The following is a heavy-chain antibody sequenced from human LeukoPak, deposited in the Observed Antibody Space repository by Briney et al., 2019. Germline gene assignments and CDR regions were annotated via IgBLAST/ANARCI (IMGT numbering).Heavy chain of an antibody. CDR1: GFTFDDYG. CDR2: INWNGGST. J-gene: IGHJ4*02. CDR3: ASYIVGPTLDY. V-gene: IGHV3-20*04. Sequence: GGSLRLSCAASGFTFDDYGMSWVRQAPGKGLEWVSGINWNGGSTGYVDSVKGRFTISRDNAKRSLYLQMNSLRAGDTAVYFCASYIVGPTLDYWGQGTLVTVSS. D-gene: IGHD1-26*01.